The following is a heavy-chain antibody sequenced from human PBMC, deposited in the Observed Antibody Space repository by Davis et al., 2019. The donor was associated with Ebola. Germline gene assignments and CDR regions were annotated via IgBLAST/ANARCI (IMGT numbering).Heavy chain of an antibody. J-gene: IGHJ4*02. V-gene: IGHV3-11*01. D-gene: IGHD3-3*01. CDR3: ARCWSGYYAFDS. Sequence: GESLKISCAASGFTFSDYYMSWIRQAPGKGLEWVSYISSSGSTIYYADSVKGRFTISRDNAKNSLYLQMNSLRAEDTAVYYCARCWSGYYAFDSWGQGTLVTVSS. CDR2: ISSSGSTI. CDR1: GFTFSDYY.